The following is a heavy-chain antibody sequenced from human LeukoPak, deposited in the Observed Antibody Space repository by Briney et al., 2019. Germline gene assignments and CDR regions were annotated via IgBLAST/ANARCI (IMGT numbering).Heavy chain of an antibody. CDR2: IYYSGST. CDR3: ARHGTSGTNLNWFDP. J-gene: IGHJ5*02. CDR1: GGSISSFY. V-gene: IGHV4-59*01. Sequence: SETLSLTCTVSGGSISSFYWSWIRQPPGKGLEWIGYIYYSGSTNYNPSLKSRVNISVDTSKNQFSLKLSSVTAADTAVYYCARHGTSGTNLNWFDPWGQGTLATVS. D-gene: IGHD1-1*01.